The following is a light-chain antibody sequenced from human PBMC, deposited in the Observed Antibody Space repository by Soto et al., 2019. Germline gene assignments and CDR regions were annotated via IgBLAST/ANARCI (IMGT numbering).Light chain of an antibody. CDR3: NSYTSKSTGV. CDR1: SSDVGGYNY. V-gene: IGLV2-14*01. Sequence: QSALTQPASVSGSPGQSITISCTGTSSDVGGYNYVSWYQQHPGKAPKLIIYELINRPSGVSISGSKSGNTASLTISGLQAEDEADYYCNSYTSKSTGVFGTGTKLTVL. J-gene: IGLJ1*01. CDR2: ELI.